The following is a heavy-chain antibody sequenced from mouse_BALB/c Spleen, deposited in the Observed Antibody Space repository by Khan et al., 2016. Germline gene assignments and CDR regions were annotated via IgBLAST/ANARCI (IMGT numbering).Heavy chain of an antibody. V-gene: IGHV4-1*02. J-gene: IGHJ1*01. CDR1: GFDFSRYW. CDR2: INPDSSTI. Sequence: EVKLLESGGGLVQPGGSLKLSCAASGFDFSRYWMSWVRQAPGKGLEWIGEINPDSSTINYTPSLKDKFIISRDNAKNTPYLQMSKVRSESRALYYCARFPLIYFDVWGARTTVTVSS. CDR3: ARFPLIYFDV.